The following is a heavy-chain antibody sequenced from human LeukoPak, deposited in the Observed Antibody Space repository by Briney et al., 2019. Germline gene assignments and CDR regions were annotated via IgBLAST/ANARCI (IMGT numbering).Heavy chain of an antibody. CDR3: ARARTYYSAVDAFDI. CDR2: IYHSGST. D-gene: IGHD3-10*01. Sequence: PSETLSLTCTVSGYSISSGYYWGWIRQPPGQGLEWIGSIYHSGSTYYNPSLKSRVTISVDTSKNQFSLKLSSVTAADTAVYYCARARTYYSAVDAFDIWGQGTMVTVSS. CDR1: GYSISSGYY. J-gene: IGHJ3*02. V-gene: IGHV4-38-2*02.